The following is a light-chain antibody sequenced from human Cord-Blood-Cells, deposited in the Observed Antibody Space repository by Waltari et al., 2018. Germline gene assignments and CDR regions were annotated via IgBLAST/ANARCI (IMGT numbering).Light chain of an antibody. V-gene: IGKV1-39*01. CDR3: QQGYSTPLT. CDR1: QSISSY. Sequence: DIQMTQSPSSLSASVGDRVTITCRASQSISSYLNWYQQKPGKAPKLLIYAASSLQSGVPSRCSGRGSGTDFTLTISSLQPEEVATYYCQQGYSTPLTFGGGTKVEVK. CDR2: AAS. J-gene: IGKJ4*01.